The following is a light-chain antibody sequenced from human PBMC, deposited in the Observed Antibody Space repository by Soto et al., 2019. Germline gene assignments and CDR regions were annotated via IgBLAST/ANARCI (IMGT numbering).Light chain of an antibody. V-gene: IGKV3-11*01. CDR1: QRVSNY. CDR3: QQHTGWPPKT. CDR2: DTS. J-gene: IGKJ1*01. Sequence: EIVLTQSPATLYLSPGERATLSCRASQRVSNYLAWYQQKAGQAPRLLIYDTSNRSTGIPARFSGSGSGTDFTLTISSLEPEDFAVYYCQQHTGWPPKTFDQGTKVEIK.